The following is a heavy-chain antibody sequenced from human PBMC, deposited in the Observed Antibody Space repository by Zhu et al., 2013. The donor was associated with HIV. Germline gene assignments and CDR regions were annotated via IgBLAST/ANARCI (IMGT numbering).Heavy chain of an antibody. CDR2: IIPIFGTA. V-gene: IGHV1-69*06. CDR3: ATTGDYVGGMRTEH. D-gene: IGHD4-17*01. J-gene: IGHJ4*02. Sequence: QVQLVQSGAEVKKPGSSVKVSCKASGGTFSSYAISWVRQAPGQGLEWMGGIIPIFGTADYAQKFQGRVTITADKSTSTANMELSSLRSEDTAVYYCATTGDYVGGMRTEHWGQGTLVTVSS. CDR1: GGTFSSYA.